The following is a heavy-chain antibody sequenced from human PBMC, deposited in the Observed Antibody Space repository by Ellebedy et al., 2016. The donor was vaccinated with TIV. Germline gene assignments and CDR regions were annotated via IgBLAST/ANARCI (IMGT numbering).Heavy chain of an antibody. V-gene: IGHV3-48*02. CDR1: GFTFSMYS. CDR2: IVGVGSTT. J-gene: IGHJ3*01. CDR3: ARRGNYVGDAFDL. D-gene: IGHD3-16*01. Sequence: GGSLRLSXSASGFTFSMYSMNWVRQAPGKGLEWLSFIVGVGSTTFYADGVRGRFTISRDNDKNSLYLEMKNLRHEDTALYYCARRGNYVGDAFDLWGQGTMVTVSS.